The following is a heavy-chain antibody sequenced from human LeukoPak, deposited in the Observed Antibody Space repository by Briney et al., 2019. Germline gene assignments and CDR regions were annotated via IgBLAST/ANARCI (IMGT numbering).Heavy chain of an antibody. CDR3: ARDHGMIIGTAAGILSWFDP. CDR1: GYTFTSYG. CDR2: ISAYNGNT. J-gene: IGHJ5*02. Sequence: ASVKDSCKASGYTFTSYGISWVRQAPGQGLEWMGWISAYNGNTNYAQKLQGRVTMTTDTSTSTAYMELRSLRSDDTAVYYCARDHGMIIGTAAGILSWFDPWGQGTLVTVSS. D-gene: IGHD6-13*01. V-gene: IGHV1-18*01.